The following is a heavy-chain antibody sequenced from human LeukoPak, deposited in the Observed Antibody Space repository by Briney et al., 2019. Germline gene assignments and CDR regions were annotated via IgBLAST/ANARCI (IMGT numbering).Heavy chain of an antibody. CDR1: GFTFSSYS. J-gene: IGHJ4*02. CDR2: ISSSSSYI. V-gene: IGHV3-21*01. D-gene: IGHD1-26*01. CDR3: AKGRKELLRGGYLDY. Sequence: GGSLRLSCAASGFTFSSYSMNWVRQAPGKGLEWVSSISSSSSYIYYADSVQGRFTISRDNAKNSLYLQMNSLRAEDTAVYYCAKGRKELLRGGYLDYWGQGTLVTVSS.